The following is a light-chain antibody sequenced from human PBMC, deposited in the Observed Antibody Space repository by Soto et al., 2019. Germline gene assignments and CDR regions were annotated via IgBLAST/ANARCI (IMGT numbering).Light chain of an antibody. CDR3: QQRSNWLST. J-gene: IGKJ4*01. CDR2: DAS. V-gene: IGKV3-11*01. Sequence: EIVLTQSPATLSLSPGEGATLSCRASQSVSSYLAWYQQKPGQAPRLLIYDASNRATGIPARFSGSGSGTDFTLTISSLEPEDFAVYYCQQRSNWLSTFGGGTKVEIK. CDR1: QSVSSY.